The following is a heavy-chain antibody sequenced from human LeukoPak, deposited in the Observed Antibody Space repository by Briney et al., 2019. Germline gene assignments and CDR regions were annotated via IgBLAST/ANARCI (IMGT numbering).Heavy chain of an antibody. CDR3: ARHEYSGSYYGLSWFDP. J-gene: IGHJ5*02. Sequence: NPSETLSLTCTVSGGSISSSGYYWGWIRQPPGKGLEWIASIYYSGNTYYNPSLKSRVTISVDTSKNQLCLKLSSLTAADTAVYYCARHEYSGSYYGLSWFDPWGQGTLVTVSS. CDR2: IYYSGNT. CDR1: GGSISSSGYY. V-gene: IGHV4-39*01. D-gene: IGHD1-26*01.